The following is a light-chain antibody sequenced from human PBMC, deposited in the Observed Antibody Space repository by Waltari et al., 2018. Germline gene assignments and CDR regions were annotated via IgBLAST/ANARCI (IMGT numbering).Light chain of an antibody. CDR2: SNN. CDR1: SSNIGSNT. V-gene: IGLV1-44*01. Sequence: QSVLTQPPSPSGTPGQRVTISCSGSSSNIGSNTVNWYQQLPGTAPKLLIYSNNQRPSGVPDRFSGSKSCTSASLAISGLQSEDEADYYCATWDDSLNGWVFGGGTKLTVL. CDR3: ATWDDSLNGWV. J-gene: IGLJ3*02.